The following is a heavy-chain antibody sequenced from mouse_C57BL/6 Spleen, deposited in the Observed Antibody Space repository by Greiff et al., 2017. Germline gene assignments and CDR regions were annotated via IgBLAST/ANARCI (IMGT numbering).Heavy chain of an antibody. V-gene: IGHV1-81*01. CDR1: GYTFTSYG. D-gene: IGHD1-1*01. CDR2: IYPRSGNT. CDR3: ARGGTVVATDWYFDV. J-gene: IGHJ1*03. Sequence: VKLVESGAELARPGASVKLSCKASGYTFTSYGISWVKQRTGQGLEWIGEIYPRSGNTYYNEKFKGKATLTADKSYSTAYMALRSLTSEDSAVYFCARGGTVVATDWYFDVWGTGTTVTVSS.